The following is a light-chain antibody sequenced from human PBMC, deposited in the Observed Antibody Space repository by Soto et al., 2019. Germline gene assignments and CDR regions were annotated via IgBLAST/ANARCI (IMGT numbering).Light chain of an antibody. J-gene: IGKJ4*01. V-gene: IGKV3-11*01. CDR3: QQRPNWL. CDR1: QSVSSY. Sequence: EIVLTQSPATLSLSPGERATLSCRASQSVSSYVAWYQQKPGQAPRLLIYDASNRATGIPARFSVSGSGTDFTLTISSLEPEDSAVYYCQQRPNWLFGGGTKVEIK. CDR2: DAS.